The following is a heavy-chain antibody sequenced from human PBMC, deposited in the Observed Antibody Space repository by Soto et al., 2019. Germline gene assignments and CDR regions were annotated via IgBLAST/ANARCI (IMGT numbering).Heavy chain of an antibody. D-gene: IGHD3-22*01. V-gene: IGHV3-23*01. CDR1: GFTFSSYA. CDR2: ISGSGGST. J-gene: IGHJ4*02. CDR3: AKSVPGSSGLLHYFAY. Sequence: EVQLLESGGGLVQPGGSLRLSCAASGFTFSSYAMNWVRQAPGRGLEWVSAISGSGGSTYYADSVNGRFTISRDNSKNTLYLQMTSLRAEDTAVYSCAKSVPGSSGLLHYFAYWGQGTLVTVSS.